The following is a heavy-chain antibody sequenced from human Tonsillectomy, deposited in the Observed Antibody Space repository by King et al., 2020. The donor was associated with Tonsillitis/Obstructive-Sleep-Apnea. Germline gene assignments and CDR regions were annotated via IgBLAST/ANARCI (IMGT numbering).Heavy chain of an antibody. CDR2: IYYSGST. Sequence: VQLQESGPGLVKPSETLSLTCTVSGGSISSYYWSWIRQPPGKGLEWIGYIYYSGSTNYNPSLKSRVTISVDTSKNQFSLKLSSVTAAATAVYYFAREILTYYYYYMDVWGKGTTVTVSS. CDR3: AREILTYYYYYMDV. CDR1: GGSISSYY. V-gene: IGHV4-59*01. J-gene: IGHJ6*03. D-gene: IGHD4/OR15-4a*01.